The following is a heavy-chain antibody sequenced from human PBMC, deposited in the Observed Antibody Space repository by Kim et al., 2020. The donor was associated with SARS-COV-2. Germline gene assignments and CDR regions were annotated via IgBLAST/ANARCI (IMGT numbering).Heavy chain of an antibody. J-gene: IGHJ4*02. Sequence: YAQKFQGWVTMTRETSISTAYMELSRLRSDDTAVYYCARGDIYDYDYFDYWGQGTLVTVSS. CDR3: ARGDIYDYDYFDY. D-gene: IGHD5-12*01. V-gene: IGHV1-2*04.